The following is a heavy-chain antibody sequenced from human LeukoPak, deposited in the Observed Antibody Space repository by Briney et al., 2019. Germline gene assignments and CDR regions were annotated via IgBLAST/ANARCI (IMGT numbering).Heavy chain of an antibody. Sequence: GGSLRLSCTASGFTFGDYAMSWVRQAPGKGLEWVGFIRSKAYGGTTEYAASVKGRFTISRDDSKSIAYLQMNSLKTEDTAVYYCTRASYGSGSYSIFDYWGQGTLATVSS. D-gene: IGHD3-10*01. CDR2: IRSKAYGGTT. CDR1: GFTFGDYA. V-gene: IGHV3-49*04. CDR3: TRASYGSGSYSIFDY. J-gene: IGHJ4*02.